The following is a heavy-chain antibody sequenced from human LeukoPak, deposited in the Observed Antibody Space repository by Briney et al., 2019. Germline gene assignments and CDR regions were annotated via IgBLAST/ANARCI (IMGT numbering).Heavy chain of an antibody. CDR3: ARGRSSSWRNWFDP. D-gene: IGHD6-13*01. J-gene: IGHJ5*02. V-gene: IGHV4-34*01. Sequence: SETLSLTCAVYGGSFSGYYWSWIRQPPGKGLEWIGEINHSGSTNYNPSLKSRVTTSVDTSKNQFSLKLSSVTAADTAVYYCARGRSSSWRNWFDPWGQGTLVTVSS. CDR2: INHSGST. CDR1: GGSFSGYY.